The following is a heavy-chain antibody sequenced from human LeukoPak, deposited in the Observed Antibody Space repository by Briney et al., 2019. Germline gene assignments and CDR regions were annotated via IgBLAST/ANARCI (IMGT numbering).Heavy chain of an antibody. J-gene: IGHJ3*02. CDR3: ARDAYYDSSGYYWGDAFDI. V-gene: IGHV1-46*01. Sequence: ASVKVSCKASGYTFTSYYMHWVRQAPGQGLEWMGIINPSGGSTSYAQKLQGRVTMTRDMSTSTVCMELSSLRSEDTAVYYCARDAYYDSSGYYWGDAFDIWGQGTMVTVSS. D-gene: IGHD3-22*01. CDR1: GYTFTSYY. CDR2: INPSGGST.